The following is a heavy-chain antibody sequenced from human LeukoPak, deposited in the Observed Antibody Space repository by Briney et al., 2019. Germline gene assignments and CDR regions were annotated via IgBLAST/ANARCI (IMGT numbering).Heavy chain of an antibody. J-gene: IGHJ4*02. V-gene: IGHV4-34*01. D-gene: IGHD2-2*01. CDR1: GGSFSGYY. Sequence: SGTLSLTCAVYGGSFSGYYWSWIRQPPGKGLEWIGEINHSGSTNYNPSLKSRVTISVDTSKNQLSLKLSSVTAADTAVYYCARSRYAVDYWGQGTLVTVSS. CDR2: INHSGST. CDR3: ARSRYAVDY.